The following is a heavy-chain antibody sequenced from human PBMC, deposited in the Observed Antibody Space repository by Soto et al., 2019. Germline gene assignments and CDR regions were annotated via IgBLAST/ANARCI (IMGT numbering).Heavy chain of an antibody. Sequence: ASVKVSCKTSGYSFTDYDIHWVRQAPGQGLEWMGRIIPILGIANYAQKFQGRVTITADKSTSTAYMELSSLRSEDTAVYYCARERPPGGMDVWGQGTTVTVSS. J-gene: IGHJ6*02. CDR2: IIPILGIA. CDR3: ARERPPGGMDV. CDR1: GYSFTDYD. V-gene: IGHV1-69*04. D-gene: IGHD3-10*01.